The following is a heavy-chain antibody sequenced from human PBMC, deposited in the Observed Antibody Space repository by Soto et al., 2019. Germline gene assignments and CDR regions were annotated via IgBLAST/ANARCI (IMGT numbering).Heavy chain of an antibody. CDR1: GGSISSGGYS. CDR2: IYHSGST. CDR3: ARAAGIVGATTGSEVDY. Sequence: SETLSLTCALSGGSISSGGYSWSWIRQPPGKGLEWIGYIYHSGSTYYNPSLKSRVTISVDRSKNQFSLKLSSVTAADTAVYYCARAAGIVGATTGSEVDYWGQGTLVTVSS. D-gene: IGHD1-26*01. J-gene: IGHJ4*02. V-gene: IGHV4-30-2*01.